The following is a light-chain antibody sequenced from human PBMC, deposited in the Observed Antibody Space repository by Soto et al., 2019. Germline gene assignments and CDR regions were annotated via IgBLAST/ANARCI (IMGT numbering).Light chain of an antibody. Sequence: QSALTQPASVSGSPGQSITISCTGTSSDVGGYNYVSWYQQHPGKAPKLMIYDVSNRPSGVSNRFSGSKSGNTASLTISGLQAEDEADYYCSSYTSISSYDFGTGTNVTVL. CDR1: SSDVGGYNY. CDR3: SSYTSISSYD. J-gene: IGLJ1*01. V-gene: IGLV2-14*01. CDR2: DVS.